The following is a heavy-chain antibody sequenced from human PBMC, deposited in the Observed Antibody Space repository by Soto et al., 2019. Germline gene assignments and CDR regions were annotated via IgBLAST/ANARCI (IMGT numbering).Heavy chain of an antibody. CDR3: ARDPFGELLRLDYYFIDV. CDR2: IYYSGST. J-gene: IGHJ6*03. D-gene: IGHD3-10*01. Sequence: PSETLSLTCSVSDGSISRRGYYWNWIRQHAGKGLEWIGNIYYSGSTYYNPSLKSRVTISVDTSKNQFSLKLSSVTAADTAVYYCARDPFGELLRLDYYFIDVWGKGTTVTVSS. CDR1: DGSISRRGYY. V-gene: IGHV4-31*03.